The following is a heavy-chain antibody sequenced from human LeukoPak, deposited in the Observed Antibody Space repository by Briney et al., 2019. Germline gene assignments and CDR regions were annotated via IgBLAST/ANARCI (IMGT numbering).Heavy chain of an antibody. D-gene: IGHD3-22*01. CDR1: GFTFSSYS. CDR2: ISSSSSYI. Sequence: PGGSLRLSCAASGFTFSSYSMNWVRQAPGKGLEWVSSISSSSSYIYYADSVKGRFTISRDNAKNSLYLQMNSLRAEDTAVYYCARDGVESYHDSSGYYFDYWGQGTLVTVSS. V-gene: IGHV3-21*01. CDR3: ARDGVESYHDSSGYYFDY. J-gene: IGHJ4*02.